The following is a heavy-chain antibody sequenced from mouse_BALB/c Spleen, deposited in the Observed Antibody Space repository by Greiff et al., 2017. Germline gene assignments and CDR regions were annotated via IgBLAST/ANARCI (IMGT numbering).Heavy chain of an antibody. CDR1: GFDFSRYW. V-gene: IGHV4-1*02. Sequence: EVKLQESGGGLVQPGGSLKLSCAASGFDFSRYWMSWVRQAPGKGLEWIGEINPDSSTINYTPSLKDKFIISRDNAKNTLYLQMSKVRSEDTALYYCARALNWAWFAYWGQGTLVTVSA. CDR2: INPDSSTI. CDR3: ARALNWAWFAY. D-gene: IGHD4-1*01. J-gene: IGHJ3*01.